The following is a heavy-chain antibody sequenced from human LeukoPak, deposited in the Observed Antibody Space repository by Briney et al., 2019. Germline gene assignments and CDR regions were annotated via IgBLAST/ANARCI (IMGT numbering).Heavy chain of an antibody. CDR3: ARDISTGWSLEY. CDR1: GVTFTNFG. J-gene: IGHJ4*02. D-gene: IGHD6-19*01. Sequence: GGSLRLSCAASGVTFTNFGMHWVRQAPGKGLEWVTFISYDGSDKSYTDSVKGRFTISRDNSKNTLYLQMNSLRDDDTVVYYCARDISTGWSLEYWGQGTLVTVSS. CDR2: ISYDGSDK. V-gene: IGHV3-30*03.